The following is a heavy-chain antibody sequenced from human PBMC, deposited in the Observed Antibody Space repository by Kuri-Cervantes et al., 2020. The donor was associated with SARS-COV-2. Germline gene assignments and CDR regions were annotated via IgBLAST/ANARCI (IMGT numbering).Heavy chain of an antibody. J-gene: IGHJ4*02. CDR3: VGEGHYDHCSFDY. Sequence: GESLKISCTSSGFTFSDHYMDWVRQAPGKGLEWVGRSKYKANSYTTQYAASVKGRFTISRDDTQNSLYLQMNSLKTDDTAVYYCVGEGHYDHCSFDYWGPGTLVTVSS. CDR1: GFTFSDHY. CDR2: SKYKANSYTT. D-gene: IGHD3-22*01. V-gene: IGHV3-72*01.